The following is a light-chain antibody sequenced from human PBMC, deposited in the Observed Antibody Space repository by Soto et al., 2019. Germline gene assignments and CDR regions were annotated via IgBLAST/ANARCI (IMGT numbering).Light chain of an antibody. J-gene: IGKJ5*01. CDR3: QQYGSSPQGIT. V-gene: IGKV3-20*01. Sequence: EIVLTQSPGTLSLSPWERATLSCRASQSVSSSYLAWYQQKPGQAPRLLIYGASSRATGIPDRFSGSGSGTDFTLTISRLEPEDFAVYYCQQYGSSPQGITFGQGTRLEIK. CDR2: GAS. CDR1: QSVSSSY.